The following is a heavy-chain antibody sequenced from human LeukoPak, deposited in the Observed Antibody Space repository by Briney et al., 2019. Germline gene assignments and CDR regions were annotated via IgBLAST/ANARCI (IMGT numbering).Heavy chain of an antibody. Sequence: PGGSLRLSCAASGFTFSSYAMSWVRQAPGKGLEWVSGISGSDDNTYYADSVKGRFTISRDNAKNSLYLQMNSLRAEDTAVYYCAGFYCSGGSCYLGLDAFDIWGQGTMVTVSS. CDR1: GFTFSSYA. CDR3: AGFYCSGGSCYLGLDAFDI. D-gene: IGHD2-15*01. V-gene: IGHV3-23*01. J-gene: IGHJ3*02. CDR2: ISGSDDNT.